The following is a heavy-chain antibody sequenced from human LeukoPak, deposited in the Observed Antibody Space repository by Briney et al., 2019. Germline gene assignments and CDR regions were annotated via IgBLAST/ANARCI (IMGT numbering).Heavy chain of an antibody. CDR1: GGSISSSSYY. CDR3: AGYDFWSGYFHAFDI. V-gene: IGHV4-39*01. CDR2: IYYSGST. J-gene: IGHJ3*02. D-gene: IGHD3-3*01. Sequence: SETLSLTCTVSGGSISSSSYYWGWIRQPPGKGLEWIGSIYYSGSTYYNPSLKSRVTISVDTSKNQFSLKLSSVTAADTAVYYCAGYDFWSGYFHAFDIWGQGTMVTVSS.